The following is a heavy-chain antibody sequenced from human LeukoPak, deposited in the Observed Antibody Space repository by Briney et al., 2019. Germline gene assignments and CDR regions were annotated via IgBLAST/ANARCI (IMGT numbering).Heavy chain of an antibody. D-gene: IGHD7-27*01. CDR1: GFTFSDYY. J-gene: IGHJ4*02. CDR3: TRGHWGLDY. Sequence: GGSLRLSCVASGFTFSDYYMTWVRQAPGKGLEWVSYITNRGTVMQYADSVKGRFTISRDSAGNSLYLQMNSLKAEDTAVYYCTRGHWGLDYWGQGTLVTVSS. V-gene: IGHV3-11*01. CDR2: ITNRGTVM.